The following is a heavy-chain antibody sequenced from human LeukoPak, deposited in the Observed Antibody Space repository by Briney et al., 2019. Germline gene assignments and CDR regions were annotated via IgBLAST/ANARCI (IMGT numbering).Heavy chain of an antibody. J-gene: IGHJ4*02. V-gene: IGHV1-18*01. D-gene: IGHD3-10*01. Sequence: ASVKVSCKASGYTFTSYGISWVRQAPGQGLEWMGWISAYNGNTNYAQKLQGRVTMTTDTSTSTAYMELRSLRSDDTAVYYCARSYYYGSGSYYNGWYFDYWGQGTLVTVSS. CDR3: ARSYYYGSGSYYNGWYFDY. CDR2: ISAYNGNT. CDR1: GYTFTSYG.